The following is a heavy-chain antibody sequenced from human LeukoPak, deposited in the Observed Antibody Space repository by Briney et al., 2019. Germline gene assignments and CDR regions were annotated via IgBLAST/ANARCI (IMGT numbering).Heavy chain of an antibody. CDR1: GYTFTSYY. CDR3: ARGGSLAAAPHRYYFDY. Sequence: GASVKVSCKASGYTFTSYYMHWVRQAPGQGLELMGIINPSGGSTTYAQKFQGRVTMTRDTSTSTVYMELSSLRSEDTAVFYCARGGSLAAAPHRYYFDYWGQGTPVTVSS. D-gene: IGHD6-19*01. J-gene: IGHJ4*02. CDR2: INPSGGST. V-gene: IGHV1-46*01.